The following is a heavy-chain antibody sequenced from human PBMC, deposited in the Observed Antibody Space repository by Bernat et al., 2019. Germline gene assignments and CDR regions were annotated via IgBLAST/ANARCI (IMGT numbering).Heavy chain of an antibody. Sequence: QVQLVESGGGVVQPGRSLRLSCAASGFTFSSYGMHWVRQAPGKGLEWVAVIWYDGSNNYYADSVKGRFTISRDNSKNTLYLQMNSLRAEDTAVYYCARDLGDIVATNNWFDPWGQGTLVTVSS. CDR1: GFTFSSYG. V-gene: IGHV3-33*01. CDR2: IWYDGSNN. D-gene: IGHD5-12*01. CDR3: ARDLGDIVATNNWFDP. J-gene: IGHJ5*02.